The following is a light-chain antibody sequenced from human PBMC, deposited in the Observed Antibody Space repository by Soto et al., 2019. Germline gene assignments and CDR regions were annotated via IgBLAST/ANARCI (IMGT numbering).Light chain of an antibody. Sequence: DIQMTQSPSTLSASVGDRVTITFRASQSIRNWLAWYQQKPGKVPKLLIYDASSLASGVPSRFSGSGSGTEFTLTISSLQPDDFATYYCQHYKMYSPWTFGQGTKVDIK. CDR1: QSIRNW. J-gene: IGKJ1*01. CDR2: DAS. CDR3: QHYKMYSPWT. V-gene: IGKV1-5*01.